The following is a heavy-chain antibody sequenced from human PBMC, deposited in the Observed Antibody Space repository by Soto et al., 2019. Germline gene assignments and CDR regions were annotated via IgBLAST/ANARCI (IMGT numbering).Heavy chain of an antibody. CDR2: ISAYNGNT. CDR3: ARGIGGSSWYSVYYYYYMDV. D-gene: IGHD6-13*01. CDR1: GYTFTSYG. V-gene: IGHV1-18*01. Sequence: ASVKVSCKASGYTFTSYGISWVRQAPGQGLEWMGWISAYNGNTNYAQKLQGRVTMTTDTSTSTAYMELRSLRSDDTAVYYCARGIGGSSWYSVYYYYYMDVWGKGTTVTVSS. J-gene: IGHJ6*03.